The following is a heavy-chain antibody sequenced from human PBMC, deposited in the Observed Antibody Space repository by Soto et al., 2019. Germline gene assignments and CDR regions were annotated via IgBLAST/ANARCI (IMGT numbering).Heavy chain of an antibody. CDR2: ISSSSSYI. J-gene: IGHJ5*02. D-gene: IGHD2-8*01. Sequence: GGSLRLSCAASGFTFISYSMNWVLQAPGKGLEWVSSISSSSSYIYYADSVKGRFTISRDNAKNSLYLQMNSLRAEDTAVYYWAIVYATAAPLRFAPWAQGTLVTVAS. CDR1: GFTFISYS. V-gene: IGHV3-21*01. CDR3: AIVYATAAPLRFAP.